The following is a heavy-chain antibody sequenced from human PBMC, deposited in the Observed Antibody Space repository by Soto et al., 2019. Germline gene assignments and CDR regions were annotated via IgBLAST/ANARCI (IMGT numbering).Heavy chain of an antibody. CDR1: GFPLSTSDVA. Sequence: QITLKEPGPTLVTATQTLTPTFTFSGFPLSTSDVAVDWIRQPPGKALEWLALIYWDGDKRYSPSLKSRLTITKDTSKNQVVFTMDYMDPVDTAPYYCAHSSGGSHYNNWFDPCCQGPLVSVS. CDR2: IYWDGDK. D-gene: IGHD1-26*01. J-gene: IGHJ5*02. V-gene: IGHV2-5*02. CDR3: AHSSGGSHYNNWFDP.